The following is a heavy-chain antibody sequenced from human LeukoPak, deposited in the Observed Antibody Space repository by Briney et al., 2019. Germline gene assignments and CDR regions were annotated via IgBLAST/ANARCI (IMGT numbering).Heavy chain of an antibody. V-gene: IGHV3-74*01. CDR3: ARSRTYGDYGRGLDY. CDR2: INTDGFST. J-gene: IGHJ4*02. CDR1: GFISSSYW. D-gene: IGHD4-17*01. Sequence: GGSLRLSCAASGFISSSYWMHWVRQPPGKGLVYIACINTDGFSTNYADSVKGRFTISRDDAKNTLYLQMNSLRAEDTAVYYCARSRTYGDYGRGLDYWGQGTLVTVSS.